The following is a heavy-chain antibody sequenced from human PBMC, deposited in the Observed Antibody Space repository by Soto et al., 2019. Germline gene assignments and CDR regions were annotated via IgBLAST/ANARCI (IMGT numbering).Heavy chain of an antibody. D-gene: IGHD3-16*01. CDR3: ARDPFYGWFDS. J-gene: IGHJ5*01. CDR1: GHTLASYD. V-gene: IGHV1-8*01. Sequence: QVQLVQSGAEVRKPGASVKVSCKASGHTLASYDINWVRQATGQGLEWMGWMTPDSGDTGYAQKFQGRVTMTWDTSITTAYMELSSLRSDDTAVYYCARDPFYGWFDSWGQETLVTVSS. CDR2: MTPDSGDT.